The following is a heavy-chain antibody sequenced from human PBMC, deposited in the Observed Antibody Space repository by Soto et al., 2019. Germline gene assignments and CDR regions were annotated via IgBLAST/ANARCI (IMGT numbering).Heavy chain of an antibody. Sequence: PGGSLRLSCAASGFTFSSYWMSWVRQAPGKGLEWVANIKQDGSEKYYVDSVKGRFTISRDNAKNSLYLQMNSLRAEDTAVYYCARNSWEAVVTAKNWFDPWGQGTLVTVSS. CDR2: IKQDGSEK. J-gene: IGHJ5*02. CDR1: GFTFSSYW. D-gene: IGHD2-2*01. CDR3: ARNSWEAVVTAKNWFDP. V-gene: IGHV3-7*01.